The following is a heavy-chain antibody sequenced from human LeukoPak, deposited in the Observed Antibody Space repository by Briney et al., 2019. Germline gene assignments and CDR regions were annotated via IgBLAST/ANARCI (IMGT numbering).Heavy chain of an antibody. CDR3: ASGPSYYYMDV. Sequence: GGSLRLSCAASGFTFSSYWMSWVRQAPGKGLEWVANIKQDGSEKYYVDSVKGRFTISRDNAKNSLYLQMNSLRAEDTAVYYCASGPSYYYMDVWGKGTTVTVSS. V-gene: IGHV3-7*01. CDR2: IKQDGSEK. J-gene: IGHJ6*03. CDR1: GFTFSSYW.